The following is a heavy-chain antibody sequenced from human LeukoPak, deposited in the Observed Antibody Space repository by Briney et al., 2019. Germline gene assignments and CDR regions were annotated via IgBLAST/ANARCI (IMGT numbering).Heavy chain of an antibody. D-gene: IGHD1-26*01. CDR1: GGSISSGDYH. V-gene: IGHV4-30-4*01. J-gene: IGHJ4*02. CDR3: ARAWQWELPFFDY. CDR2: IHDSGST. Sequence: SETLSLTCTVSGGSISSGDYHWNWIRQPPGKGLEWSGFIHDSGSTYYNPSLKSRVSISRDMSKKQFSLMLSSVTAADTAVYYCARAWQWELPFFDYWGQGTLVTVSS.